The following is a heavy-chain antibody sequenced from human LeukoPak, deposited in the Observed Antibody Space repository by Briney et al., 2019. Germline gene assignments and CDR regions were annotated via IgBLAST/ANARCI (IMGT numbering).Heavy chain of an antibody. CDR3: ARQEYCSGGSCYTWFDP. D-gene: IGHD2-15*01. CDR2: IYPGDSDI. J-gene: IGHJ5*02. Sequence: GESLKISCKDSGYRFSSYWIAWVRQMPRKGLEYIGIIYPGDSDIRYSPSFQGQVTISADKSISTAYLQWSSLKASDTAMYYCARQEYCSGGSCYTWFDPWGQGTLVTVSS. CDR1: GYRFSSYW. V-gene: IGHV5-51*01.